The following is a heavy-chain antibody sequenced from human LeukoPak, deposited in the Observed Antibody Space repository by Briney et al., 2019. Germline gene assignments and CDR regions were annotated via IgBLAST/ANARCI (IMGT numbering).Heavy chain of an antibody. V-gene: IGHV3-72*01. CDR1: GFTFSSYW. CDR3: ARGTSSSSFDY. CDR2: TRNKANRYTT. J-gene: IGHJ4*02. D-gene: IGHD6-6*01. Sequence: GGSLRLSCAASGFTFSSYWMSWVRQAPGKGLEWVGQTRNKANRYTTEYAASVKGRFTISRDDSKDSLYLQMNSLKIEDTGVYYCARGTSSSSFDYWGQGTLVTVSS.